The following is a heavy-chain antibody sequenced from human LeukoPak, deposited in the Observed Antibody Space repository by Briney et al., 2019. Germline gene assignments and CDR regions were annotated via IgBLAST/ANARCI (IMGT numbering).Heavy chain of an antibody. CDR2: ISAYNGNT. V-gene: IGHV1-18*01. CDR3: ARGPKPYYDSSGYYYRPPDY. CDR1: GYTFTIYG. D-gene: IGHD3-22*01. Sequence: GASVKVSCKASGYTFTIYGISWVRQAPGQGLEWMGWISAYNGNTNYAQKLQGRVTMTTDTSTSTAYMELRSLRSDDTAVYYCARGPKPYYDSSGYYYRPPDYWGQGTLVTVSS. J-gene: IGHJ4*02.